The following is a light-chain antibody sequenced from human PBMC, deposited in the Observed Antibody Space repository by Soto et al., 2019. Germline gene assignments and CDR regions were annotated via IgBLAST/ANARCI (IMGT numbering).Light chain of an antibody. Sequence: QSVLTQPPSASGTPGQRVTISCSGTSSNIASNSVNWYQQFPGTAPKFLIYSNNQRPSGVPDRFSGSKSGTSASLAISGLQSEDEADYYCAAWDDSLNGVVFGGGTQLTVL. CDR3: AAWDDSLNGVV. CDR2: SNN. J-gene: IGLJ2*01. V-gene: IGLV1-44*01. CDR1: SSNIASNS.